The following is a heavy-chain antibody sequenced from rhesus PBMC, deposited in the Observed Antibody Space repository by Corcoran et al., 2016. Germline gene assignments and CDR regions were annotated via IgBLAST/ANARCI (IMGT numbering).Heavy chain of an antibody. CDR1: GGSISSSS. V-gene: IGHV4-169*02. CDR3: ASDRYCTGSGCYALDY. D-gene: IGHD2-21*01. CDR2: ISGSGSST. J-gene: IGHJ4*01. Sequence: QLQLQESGPGLVKPSETLSVTCAVSGGSISSSSWSWIRQAPGKGLEWIGYISGSGSSTNYNPPLKSRVTLSVDTSKNQRSLKLSSVTAADTAVYYCASDRYCTGSGCYALDYWGQGVLVTVSS.